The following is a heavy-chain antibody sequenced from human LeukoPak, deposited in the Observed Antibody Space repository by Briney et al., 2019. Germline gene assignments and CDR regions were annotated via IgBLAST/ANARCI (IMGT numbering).Heavy chain of an antibody. CDR1: GYNFASYW. V-gene: IGHV5-51*01. J-gene: IGHJ4*02. CDR2: IYPGDSDP. D-gene: IGHD6-19*01. CDR3: ARLGSGYSCGWYDY. Sequence: GESPKISCKGSGYNFASYWIGWVRQMPGKGLEWMGIIYPGDSDPRYRPSFQGQVTFSADKSIGTAYLQWSSLKASDTAMYYCARLGSGYSCGWYDYWGQGTLVVVTS.